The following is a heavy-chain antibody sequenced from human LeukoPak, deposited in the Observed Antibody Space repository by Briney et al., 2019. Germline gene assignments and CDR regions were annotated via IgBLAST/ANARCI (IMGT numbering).Heavy chain of an antibody. D-gene: IGHD4-17*01. V-gene: IGHV4-39*01. CDR3: ARLSSDYGDDAFDI. Sequence: SETLSLTCTVSGGSISSSSYYWGWIRQPPGKGLEWIGSIYYSGSTYYNPSLKSRVTISVDTSKNQFSLKLSSVTAADTAVYYCARLSSDYGDDAFDIWGQGTMVTASS. CDR1: GGSISSSSYY. J-gene: IGHJ3*02. CDR2: IYYSGST.